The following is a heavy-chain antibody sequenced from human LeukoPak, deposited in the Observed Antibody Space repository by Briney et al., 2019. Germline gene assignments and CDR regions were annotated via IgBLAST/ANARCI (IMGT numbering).Heavy chain of an antibody. V-gene: IGHV3-23*01. CDR3: AKVGYCSGGSCYLRPYFDY. CDR1: GFTFSTYA. J-gene: IGHJ4*02. CDR2: ISGSGVST. D-gene: IGHD2-15*01. Sequence: GGSLRLSCAASGFTFSTYAMNWVRQAPGKGLEWVSGISGSGVSTYYADSVKGRFTISRDNSKNTLYLQMNSLRAEDTAIYYCAKVGYCSGGSCYLRPYFDYWGQGTLVTVSS.